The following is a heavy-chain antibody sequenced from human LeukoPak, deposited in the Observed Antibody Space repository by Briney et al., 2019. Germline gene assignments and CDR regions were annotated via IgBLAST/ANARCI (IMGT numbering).Heavy chain of an antibody. CDR3: AKWYGSGSYYVY. Sequence: PGGSLRLSCAASGFTFSSYGMHWVRQAPGKGLEWVAVISYDGSNKYYADSVKGRFTISRDNSKNTLYLQMNSLRAEDTAVYYCAKWYGSGSYYVYWGQGTLVTVSS. J-gene: IGHJ4*02. D-gene: IGHD3-10*01. CDR2: ISYDGSNK. V-gene: IGHV3-30*18. CDR1: GFTFSSYG.